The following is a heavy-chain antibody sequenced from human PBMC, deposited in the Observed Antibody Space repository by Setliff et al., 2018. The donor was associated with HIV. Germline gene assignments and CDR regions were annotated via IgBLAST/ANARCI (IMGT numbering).Heavy chain of an antibody. CDR1: GYTFSDYD. D-gene: IGHD2-15*01. CDR2: ISGYSGQT. Sequence: ASVKVSCKTSGYTFSDYDVAWVRQAPGQGLEWMGWISGYSGQTSYAQNFQGRVTLTTDTSTSTAYMELRSLTSDDTAVYYCARGYCGGGICYSPNWLDPWGQGTLVTVSS. J-gene: IGHJ5*02. V-gene: IGHV1-18*01. CDR3: ARGYCGGGICYSPNWLDP.